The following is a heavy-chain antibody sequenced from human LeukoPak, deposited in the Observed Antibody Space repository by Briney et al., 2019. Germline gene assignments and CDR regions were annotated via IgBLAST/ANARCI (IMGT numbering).Heavy chain of an antibody. CDR3: ARDSAAGRAFDI. CDR1: GGSINSNNFY. V-gene: IGHV4-39*02. J-gene: IGHJ3*02. CDR2: IYYSGSN. D-gene: IGHD6-13*01. Sequence: PSETLSLTCTVSGGSINSNNFYWGWIRKPPGKGLEWVGSIYYSGSNYYNPSLKSRVTISVDRSKNHFSLKLTSVAAADTAVYYCARDSAAGRAFDIWGQGTMVTVSS.